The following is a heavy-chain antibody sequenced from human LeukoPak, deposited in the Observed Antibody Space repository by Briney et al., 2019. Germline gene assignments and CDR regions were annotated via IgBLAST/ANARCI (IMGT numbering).Heavy chain of an antibody. CDR1: GGSVRRGNYS. CDR3: ARGESSNWSFDY. V-gene: IGHV4-61*01. J-gene: IGHJ4*02. Sequence: PSETLSLTCTVSGGSVRRGNYSGRWGRQPPGKGLGWIGYIYYSGSSNYNPSLMSRVAISVDTSKNQFSLKLGSVTAADAAVYYCARGESSNWSFDYWGQGTLVTVSS. D-gene: IGHD6-13*01. CDR2: IYYSGSS.